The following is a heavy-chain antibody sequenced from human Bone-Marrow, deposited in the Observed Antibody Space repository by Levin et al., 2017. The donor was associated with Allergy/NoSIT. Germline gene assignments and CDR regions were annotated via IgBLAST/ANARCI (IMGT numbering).Heavy chain of an antibody. CDR2: INTNDGGT. V-gene: IGHV1-2*06. CDR3: ARVGSAWPGFYYDY. CDR1: EYTVTGDF. D-gene: IGHD6-19*01. Sequence: ASVKVSCKASEYTVTGDFIHWVRQAPGQGFEWMGQINTNDGGTNYAQQFQGRVTVTRDTYTSTVYMELHRLRSDDTALYYCARVGSAWPGFYYDYWGQGTLVTVSS. J-gene: IGHJ4*02.